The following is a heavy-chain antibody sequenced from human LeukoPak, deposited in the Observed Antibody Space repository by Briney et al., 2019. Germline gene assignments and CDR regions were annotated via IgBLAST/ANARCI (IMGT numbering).Heavy chain of an antibody. D-gene: IGHD4-11*01. CDR1: GGSMSEANFY. V-gene: IGHV4-61*02. CDR2: IYTSGGT. J-gene: IGHJ4*02. Sequence: PSQTLSLTCTVSGGSMSEANFYWTWIRQPAGKRLEWIGRIYTSGGTTYNPSLKSRVTLSVDRSNNQFSLNLGSVTAADTGVYYCARDGGKHSNLDYWGQGTLVTVSS. CDR3: ARDGGKHSNLDY.